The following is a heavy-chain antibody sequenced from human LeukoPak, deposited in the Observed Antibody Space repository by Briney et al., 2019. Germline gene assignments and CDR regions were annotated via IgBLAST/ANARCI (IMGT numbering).Heavy chain of an antibody. D-gene: IGHD3-22*01. CDR1: GFTFSSYA. Sequence: GGSLRLSCAASGFTFSSYAMHWVRQAPGKGLEYVSAISSNGGSTYYANSVKGRLTISRDNSKNTLYLQMGSLRAEDMAVYYCARSGYYDRRYFDYWGQGTLVTVSS. CDR2: ISSNGGST. J-gene: IGHJ4*02. V-gene: IGHV3-64*01. CDR3: ARSGYYDRRYFDY.